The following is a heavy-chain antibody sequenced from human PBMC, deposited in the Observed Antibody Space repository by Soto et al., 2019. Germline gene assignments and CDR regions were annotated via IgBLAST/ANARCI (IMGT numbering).Heavy chain of an antibody. J-gene: IGHJ3*02. D-gene: IGHD3-22*01. CDR1: GFTVSSNY. CDR3: ARASPETYYYDSSGYYPHYDFDI. V-gene: IGHV3-53*01. Sequence: PGGSLRLSCAASGFTVSSNYMSWVRQAPGKGLEWVSVIYSGGSTYYADSVKGRFTISRDNSKNTLYLQMNSLRAEDTAVYYCARASPETYYYDSSGYYPHYDFDIWGQGTMVTVSS. CDR2: IYSGGST.